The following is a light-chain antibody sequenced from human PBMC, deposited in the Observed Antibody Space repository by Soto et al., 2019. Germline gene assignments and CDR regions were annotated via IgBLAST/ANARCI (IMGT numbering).Light chain of an antibody. CDR3: QHYDSSPGFT. J-gene: IGKJ4*01. CDR1: QSFHTNY. V-gene: IGKV3-20*01. Sequence: EIVLTQSPGTLSLSPGERATLSCRASQSFHTNYLAWYQHRPGQAPRLLIYGASIRASGIPERFRGRGSGTDFTLTISRLEPEDSAVYYCQHYDSSPGFTFGGGTKMEIK. CDR2: GAS.